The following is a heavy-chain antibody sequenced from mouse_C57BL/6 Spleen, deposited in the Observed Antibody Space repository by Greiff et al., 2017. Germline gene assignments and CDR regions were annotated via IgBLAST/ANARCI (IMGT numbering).Heavy chain of an antibody. J-gene: IGHJ1*03. CDR1: GYTFTSYW. CDR3: AISYYGSSCWYFDV. V-gene: IGHV1-74*01. CDR2: FHPSDSDT. D-gene: IGHD1-1*01. Sequence: VQLQQPGAELVRPGASVKVSCKASGYTFTSYWMHWVKQRPGQGLEWIGRFHPSDSDTNYNQKFKGKATLTVAKSSSTAYMELSSLTSADSAVYYCAISYYGSSCWYFDVWGTGTTVTVSS.